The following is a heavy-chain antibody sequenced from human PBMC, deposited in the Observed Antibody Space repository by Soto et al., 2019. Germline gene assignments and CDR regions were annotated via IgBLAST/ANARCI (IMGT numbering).Heavy chain of an antibody. CDR3: TIADYGDDDY. D-gene: IGHD4-17*01. J-gene: IGHJ4*02. CDR2: IKAYSENT. V-gene: IGHV1-18*01. Sequence: QVQLVQSGAEVKKPGASVKVSCKASGYTFPSSTISWLRQAPGQGLEWMGWIKAYSENTNYAQKLQGRVTMTTDTSTNTAYMELGSLTSDNTAMYYCTIADYGDDDYWGQGTLVTVSS. CDR1: GYTFPSST.